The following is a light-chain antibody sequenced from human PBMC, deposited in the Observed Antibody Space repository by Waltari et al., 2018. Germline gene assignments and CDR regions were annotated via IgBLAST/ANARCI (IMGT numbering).Light chain of an antibody. Sequence: ALTQPRSVSGSPGQSVTISCSGTSSDVGNYNFVSWYQQHPGNAPKLLIYDVVKRPSGVPDRFSGSKSGNTASLTISGLQTEDEADYYCCSYAGSYTFVFGGGTQLTVL. CDR1: SSDVGNYNF. V-gene: IGLV2-11*01. CDR2: DVV. J-gene: IGLJ7*01. CDR3: CSYAGSYTFV.